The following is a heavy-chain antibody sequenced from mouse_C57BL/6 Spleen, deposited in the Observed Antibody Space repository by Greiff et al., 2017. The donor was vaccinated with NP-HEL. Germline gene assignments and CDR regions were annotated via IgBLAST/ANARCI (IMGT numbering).Heavy chain of an antibody. J-gene: IGHJ4*01. V-gene: IGHV1-7*01. Sequence: VQLQQSGAELAKPGASVKLSCKASGYTFTSYWMHWVKQRPGQGLEWIGYINPSSGYTKYNQKFKDKATLTADISSSTAYMQLSSLTYEDSAVYYCAYSKGAMDYWGQGTSVTVSS. CDR2: INPSSGYT. D-gene: IGHD2-5*01. CDR3: AYSKGAMDY. CDR1: GYTFTSYW.